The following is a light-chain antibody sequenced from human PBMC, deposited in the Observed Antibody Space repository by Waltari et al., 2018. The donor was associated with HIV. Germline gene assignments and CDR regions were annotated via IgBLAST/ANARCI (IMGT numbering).Light chain of an antibody. V-gene: IGLV1-44*01. CDR3: AAWDANLNGRL. J-gene: IGLJ2*01. CDR2: SNN. Sequence: QSVPTQSPSASGTPGQRVPISCSASTSNIGGNTFHWYQPLPGTAPKLLLYSNNQRPSGVPDRFSGSKSGTSASLAISGLQSEDEADYYCAAWDANLNGRLFGGGTKLTVL. CDR1: TSNIGGNT.